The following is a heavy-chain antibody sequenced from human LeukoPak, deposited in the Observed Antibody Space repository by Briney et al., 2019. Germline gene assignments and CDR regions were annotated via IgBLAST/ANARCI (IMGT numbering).Heavy chain of an antibody. J-gene: IGHJ4*02. CDR3: AKDVLYGGYGHLSTFSFDY. V-gene: IGHV3-23*01. CDR2: ISGSGGST. Sequence: GGSLRLSCAASGFTFSSYAMSWVRQAPGKGLEWVSAISGSGGSTYYADSVKGRFTISRDNSKNTLYLQMNSLRAEDTAVYYCAKDVLYGGYGHLSTFSFDYWGQGTLVTVSS. CDR1: GFTFSSYA. D-gene: IGHD4-17*01.